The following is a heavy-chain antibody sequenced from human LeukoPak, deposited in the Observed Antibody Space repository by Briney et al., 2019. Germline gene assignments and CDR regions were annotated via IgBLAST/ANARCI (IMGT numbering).Heavy chain of an antibody. V-gene: IGHV1-2*06. Sequence: GASVKVSCKASGYTFTCYYMHWVRQAPGQGLEWMGRINPNSGGTNYAQKFQGRVTMTRDTSISTAYMELSRLRSDDTAVYYCARDTQVQGYSYGFDYWGQGTLVTVSS. CDR3: ARDTQVQGYSYGFDY. D-gene: IGHD5-18*01. J-gene: IGHJ4*02. CDR1: GYTFTCYY. CDR2: INPNSGGT.